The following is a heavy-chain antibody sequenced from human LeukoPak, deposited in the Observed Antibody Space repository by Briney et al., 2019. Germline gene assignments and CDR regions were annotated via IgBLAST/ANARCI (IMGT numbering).Heavy chain of an antibody. V-gene: IGHV4-59*08. CDR1: GASVSTSY. J-gene: IGHJ4*01. D-gene: IGHD6-25*01. CDR2: IHNSGSI. Sequence: SETLSLTCTVSGASVSTSYWSWVRQPPGKGLEWIAYIHNSGSINYNPSLKRRVTISVDTSKNQFSLKLSSVTAADTAVYYCARHPASYFDSWGHGTLVTVSS. CDR3: ARHPASYFDS.